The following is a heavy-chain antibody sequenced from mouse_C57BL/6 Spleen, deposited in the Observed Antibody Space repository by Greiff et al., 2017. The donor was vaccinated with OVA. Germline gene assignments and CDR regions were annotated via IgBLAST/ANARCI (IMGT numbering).Heavy chain of an antibody. Sequence: VQLQQPGAELVRPGSSVKLSCKASGYTFTSYWMDWVKQRPGQGLEWIGNIYPSDSETHYNQKFKDKATLTVDKSSSTAYMQLSSLTSEDSAVYYCAKGNYYGSSTWGQGTLVTVSA. J-gene: IGHJ3*01. CDR2: IYPSDSET. CDR3: AKGNYYGSST. CDR1: GYTFTSYW. V-gene: IGHV1-61*01. D-gene: IGHD1-1*01.